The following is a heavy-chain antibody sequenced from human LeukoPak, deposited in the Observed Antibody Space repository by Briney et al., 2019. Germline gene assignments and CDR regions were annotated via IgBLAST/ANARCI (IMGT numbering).Heavy chain of an antibody. J-gene: IGHJ3*02. V-gene: IGHV3-53*01. D-gene: IGHD2-2*01. CDR1: GFTFSSYA. Sequence: GDPLRLSCVASGFTFSSYAMSWVRQAPGKGLEWVSVIYSGGSTYYADSVKGRFTISRDNSKNTLYLQMNSLRAEDTAVYYCARGARYQLLTDAFDIWGQGTMVTVSS. CDR3: ARGARYQLLTDAFDI. CDR2: IYSGGST.